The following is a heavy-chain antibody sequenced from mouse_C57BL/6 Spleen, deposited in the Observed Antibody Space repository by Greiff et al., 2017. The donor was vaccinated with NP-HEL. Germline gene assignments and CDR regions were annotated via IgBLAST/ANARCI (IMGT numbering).Heavy chain of an antibody. Sequence: LVESGPELVKPGASVKISCKASGYSFTDYNMNWVKQSKGKSLEWIGVINPNYGTTSYNQKFKGKATLTVDQSSSTAYMQLNSLTSEDSAVYYCARGSSTVVAGRYFDVWGTGTTVTVSS. CDR2: INPNYGTT. J-gene: IGHJ1*03. V-gene: IGHV1-39*01. CDR1: GYSFTDYN. CDR3: ARGSSTVVAGRYFDV. D-gene: IGHD1-1*01.